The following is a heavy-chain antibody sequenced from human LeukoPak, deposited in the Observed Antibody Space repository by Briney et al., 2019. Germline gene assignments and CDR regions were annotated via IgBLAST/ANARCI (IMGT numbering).Heavy chain of an antibody. D-gene: IGHD5-18*01. CDR2: INPSGGST. Sequence: ASVKVSCKASGYTFTSYYMHWVRQAPGQGLEWMGIINPSGGSTSYAQKFQGRVTMTRDTSTSTVYMELSSLRSEDMAVYYCARDLSHVDTAMAGHWYFDLWGRGTLVTVSS. V-gene: IGHV1-46*01. CDR3: ARDLSHVDTAMAGHWYFDL. J-gene: IGHJ2*01. CDR1: GYTFTSYY.